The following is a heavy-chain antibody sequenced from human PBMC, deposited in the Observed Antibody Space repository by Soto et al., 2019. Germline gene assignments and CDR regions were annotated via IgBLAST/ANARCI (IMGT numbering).Heavy chain of an antibody. V-gene: IGHV2-5*02. D-gene: IGHD6-19*01. J-gene: IGHJ4*02. CDR1: GFSLSTSGVG. CDR3: ALRRDSSGWYSVYFDY. Sequence: QITLRESGPTLLQPTQTLTLTCTFPGFSLSTSGVGGGWIRQPPGKAVELRALIYWDDDKRYSPSLKSRLIITKDTSKNHVVLTMTNLDPVDTATYYCALRRDSSGWYSVYFDYWGQGTLVTVSS. CDR2: IYWDDDK.